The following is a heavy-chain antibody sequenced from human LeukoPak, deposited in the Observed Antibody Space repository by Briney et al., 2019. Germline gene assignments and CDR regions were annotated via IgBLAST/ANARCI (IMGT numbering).Heavy chain of an antibody. Sequence: HPGGSLRLSCAASGFSISGYAMSWVRQAPGKGLEWVSGINSNGNTYNADSVKGRFTISRNNSKNTLYLQMNSLRVEDTAVYYCAKDQVGWTSSGFDPWGQGTVVTVSS. CDR3: AKDQVGWTSSGFDP. D-gene: IGHD6-6*01. J-gene: IGHJ5*02. CDR1: GFSISGYA. V-gene: IGHV3-23*01. CDR2: INSNGNT.